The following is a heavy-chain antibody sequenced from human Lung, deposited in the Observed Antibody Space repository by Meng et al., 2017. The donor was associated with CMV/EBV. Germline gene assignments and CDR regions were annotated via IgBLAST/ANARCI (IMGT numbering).Heavy chain of an antibody. CDR1: GFTFDDYA. CDR3: ARSLEWSRLTIDF. Sequence: GGSXRLXCAASGFTFDDYAMHWARQVPGKGLEWVSGISWNSGTIDYADSVKGRFIISRDNAKNFMYLQMNSLGAEDTALYYCARSLEWSRLTIDFWGQGXLVTVSS. D-gene: IGHD3-3*01. V-gene: IGHV3-9*01. J-gene: IGHJ4*02. CDR2: ISWNSGTI.